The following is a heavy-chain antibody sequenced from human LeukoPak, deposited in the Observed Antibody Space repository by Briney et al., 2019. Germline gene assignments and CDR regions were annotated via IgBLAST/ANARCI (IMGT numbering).Heavy chain of an antibody. CDR2: IHSSSGSI. Sequence: PGRSLRLSRAASGFNFTNYNMNWVREAPGKGLEWVSSIHSSSGSIYYADSLKGRFTISRDNAKNSLYLQMNSLRAEDTAVYYCARDLAWDAFDIWGQGTMVTVSS. CDR1: GFNFTNYN. J-gene: IGHJ3*02. CDR3: ARDLAWDAFDI. V-gene: IGHV3-21*01.